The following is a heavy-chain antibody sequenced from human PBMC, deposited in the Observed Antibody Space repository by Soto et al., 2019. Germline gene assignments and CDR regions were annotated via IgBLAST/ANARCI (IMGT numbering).Heavy chain of an antibody. CDR3: ARQHKKHYFYYYMDV. Sequence: PSETLSLTCTVSGGSIISYYWSWIRQPPGKGLEWIGYIYYSGSTNYNPSLKGRVTISVDTSKNQFSLKLSSVTAADTAVYYCARQHKKHYFYYYMDVWGKGTTVTVSS. J-gene: IGHJ6*03. CDR2: IYYSGST. V-gene: IGHV4-59*08. CDR1: GGSIISYY.